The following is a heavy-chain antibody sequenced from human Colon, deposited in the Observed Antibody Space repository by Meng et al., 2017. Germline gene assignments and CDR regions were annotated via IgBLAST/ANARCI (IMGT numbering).Heavy chain of an antibody. Sequence: SETLSLTCAVSGGSVSGSNWWGWVRQSPEKGLEWIGEVHYSGNTNYNPSLKSRVTMSVDRSKNHFSLNLTSVTAADTAVYYCARGFLGAPVVRFDSWGQGTLVTVSS. D-gene: IGHD2/OR15-2a*01. CDR1: GGSVSGSNW. J-gene: IGHJ4*02. CDR2: VHYSGNT. CDR3: ARGFLGAPVVRFDS. V-gene: IGHV4-4*02.